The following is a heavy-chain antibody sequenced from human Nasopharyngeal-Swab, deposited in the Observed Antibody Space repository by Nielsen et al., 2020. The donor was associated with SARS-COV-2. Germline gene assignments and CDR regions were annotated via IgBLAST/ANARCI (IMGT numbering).Heavy chain of an antibody. CDR1: GYTFTIYY. V-gene: IGHV1-46*01. Sequence: ASVKVSCKASGYTFTIYYMHWVRQAPGQGLEWMGIINPSGGSTSYAQKFQGRVTMTRDTSTSTVYMELSSLRSEDTAVYYCARGPVDTAMVGAFDIWGQGTMVTVSS. D-gene: IGHD5-18*01. CDR2: INPSGGST. CDR3: ARGPVDTAMVGAFDI. J-gene: IGHJ3*02.